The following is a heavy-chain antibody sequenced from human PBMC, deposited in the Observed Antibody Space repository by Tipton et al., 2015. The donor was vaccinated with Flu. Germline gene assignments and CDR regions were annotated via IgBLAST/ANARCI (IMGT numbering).Heavy chain of an antibody. D-gene: IGHD4-11*01. CDR2: IHRTGSA. J-gene: IGHJ5*02. CDR3: ARREYSNYVSEPKNWFDP. Sequence: TLSLTCSVSGDSIGSDYYWGWIRQPSGKGLEWIGNIHRTGSAYFNPSLRSRVTISVDTSKNQFSLSLTSVTAADTAVQYCARREYSNYVSEPKNWFDPWGQGTLVTVSS. V-gene: IGHV4-38-2*01. CDR1: GDSIGSDYY.